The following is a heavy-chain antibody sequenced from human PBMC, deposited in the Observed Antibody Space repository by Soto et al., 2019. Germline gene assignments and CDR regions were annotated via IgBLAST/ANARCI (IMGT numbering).Heavy chain of an antibody. V-gene: IGHV3-64*04. D-gene: IGHD2-15*01. CDR2: INSNGGST. CDR3: ARSLDWCSGD. Sequence: GGSLRLSCAASGFTFSSYAMHWVRQAPGKGLEYVSAINSNGGSTYYADSVKGRFTISRDNSKNTLYLQMNSLRAEDTAVYYSARSLDWCSGDWGQGTQVTVSS. CDR1: GFTFSSYA. J-gene: IGHJ4*02.